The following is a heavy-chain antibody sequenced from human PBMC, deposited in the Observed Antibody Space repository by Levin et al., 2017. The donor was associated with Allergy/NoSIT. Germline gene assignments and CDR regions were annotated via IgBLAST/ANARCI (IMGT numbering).Heavy chain of an antibody. CDR2: IYPGDSDT. CDR1: GYSFTSYW. D-gene: IGHD3-22*01. CDR3: ARPYYYDSSGYAVFYFDY. Sequence: GESLKISCKGSGYSFTSYWIGWVRQMPGKGLEWMGIIYPGDSDTRYSPSFQGQVTISADKSISTAYLQWSSLKASDTAMYYCARPYYYDSSGYAVFYFDYWGQGTLVTVSS. J-gene: IGHJ4*02. V-gene: IGHV5-51*01.